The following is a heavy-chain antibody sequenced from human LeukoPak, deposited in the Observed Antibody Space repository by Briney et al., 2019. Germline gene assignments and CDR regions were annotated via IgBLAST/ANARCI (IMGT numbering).Heavy chain of an antibody. J-gene: IGHJ4*02. Sequence: GGSLRLSCAASGFTFSSYGMSWVRQAPGKGLEWVSAISGSGGSTYYADSVKGRFTISRDNSKNTLYLQMTSLRAEDTAVYYCARDRHYYDSSGLDYWGQGTLVTVSS. CDR2: ISGSGGST. CDR3: ARDRHYYDSSGLDY. V-gene: IGHV3-23*01. D-gene: IGHD3-22*01. CDR1: GFTFSSYG.